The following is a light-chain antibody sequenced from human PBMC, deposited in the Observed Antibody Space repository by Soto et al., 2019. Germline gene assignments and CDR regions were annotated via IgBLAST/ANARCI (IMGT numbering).Light chain of an antibody. CDR1: QSVNSN. CDR3: QQHGQWPIT. J-gene: IGKJ5*01. CDR2: GIS. V-gene: IGKV3D-15*01. Sequence: EIVMTQSPATLSVSPGERATLSCRASQSVNSNYLAWYQQKPGQAPRLLIYGISKRATDITDRFSGSGSGTEFTLTISSRQPEDFATDYCQQHGQWPITFGQGTRLEIK.